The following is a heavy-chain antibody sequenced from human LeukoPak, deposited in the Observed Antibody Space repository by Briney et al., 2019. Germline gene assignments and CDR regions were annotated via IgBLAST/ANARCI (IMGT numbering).Heavy chain of an antibody. CDR3: ARTSCSSTSCYAGFDY. J-gene: IGHJ4*02. V-gene: IGHV4-59*11. CDR1: GGSISSHY. CDR2: IYYSGST. Sequence: SETLSLTCTVSGGSISSHYWSWIRQPPGKGLEWIGYIYYSGSTNYNPSLKSRVTISVDTSKNQFSLKLSSVTAADTAVYYCARTSCSSTSCYAGFDYWGQGTLVTVSS. D-gene: IGHD2-2*01.